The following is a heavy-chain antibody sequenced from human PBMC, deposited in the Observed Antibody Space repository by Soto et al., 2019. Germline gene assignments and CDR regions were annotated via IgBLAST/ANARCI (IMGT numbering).Heavy chain of an antibody. CDR2: IWYDGSNK. Sequence: GGSLRLSCAASGFTFSSYGMHWVRQAPGKGLEWVAVIWYDGSNKYYADSVKGRFTISRDNSKNTLYLQMNSLRAEDTAVYYCARDITMIVVSADDAFDIWGKGTMVTVSS. CDR3: ARDITMIVVSADDAFDI. D-gene: IGHD3-22*01. CDR1: GFTFSSYG. V-gene: IGHV3-33*01. J-gene: IGHJ3*02.